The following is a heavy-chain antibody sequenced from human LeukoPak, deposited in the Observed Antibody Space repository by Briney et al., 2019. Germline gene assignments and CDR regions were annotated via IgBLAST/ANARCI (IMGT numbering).Heavy chain of an antibody. Sequence: ASVKVSWKASGYTFTSYDINWVRQATGQGLEWMRWMNPNSGNTGYAQKFQGRVTMTRNTSISTAYMELSSLRSEDTAVYYCARGSLYDFWSGYQGYYYGMDVWGQGTTVTVSS. CDR3: ARGSLYDFWSGYQGYYYGMDV. V-gene: IGHV1-8*01. J-gene: IGHJ6*02. CDR1: GYTFTSYD. CDR2: MNPNSGNT. D-gene: IGHD3-3*01.